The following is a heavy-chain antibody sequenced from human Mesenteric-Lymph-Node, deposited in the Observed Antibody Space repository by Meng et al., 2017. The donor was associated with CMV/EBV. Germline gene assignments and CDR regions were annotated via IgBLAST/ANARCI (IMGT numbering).Heavy chain of an antibody. V-gene: IGHV4-34*01. CDR1: GGSFSGYY. Sequence: VYGGSFSGYYWSWIRHPPGKGLEWIGEINHSGSTNYTPSLKSRVTISVDTSKNQFSLKLSSVTAADTAVYYCARAGYYYGSGYYFDYWGQGTLVTVSS. CDR3: ARAGYYYGSGYYFDY. CDR2: INHSGST. J-gene: IGHJ4*02. D-gene: IGHD3-10*01.